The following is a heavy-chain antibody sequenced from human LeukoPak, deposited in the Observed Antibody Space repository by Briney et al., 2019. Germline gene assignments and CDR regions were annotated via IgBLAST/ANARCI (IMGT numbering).Heavy chain of an antibody. V-gene: IGHV3-74*01. CDR3: ARDLYSGDCPDY. D-gene: IGHD1-26*01. CDR1: GFTFSSYW. Sequence: GGSLRLSCAASGFTFSSYWMHWVRQAPGKGLVWVSRIDSAGSRTSYADSVKGRFTISRDNAKSTLYLQMNSLRAEDTAVYYCARDLYSGDCPDYWGQGTQVTVSS. J-gene: IGHJ4*02. CDR2: IDSAGSRT.